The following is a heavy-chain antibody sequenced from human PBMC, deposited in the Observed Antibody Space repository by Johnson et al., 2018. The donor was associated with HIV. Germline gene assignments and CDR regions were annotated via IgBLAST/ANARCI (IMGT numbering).Heavy chain of an antibody. V-gene: IGHV3-20*04. Sequence: VQLVESGGGLVRPGGSLRLSCEASGFTFDDYGMSWVRQGPGKGLDWVSGIHWNGDTPGYVESVKGRFTIPRDNAKNSLYLQMNSLRAEDTALYYCARARGFGGPGSPGAFDIWGQGTMVTVSS. J-gene: IGHJ3*02. CDR3: ARARGFGGPGSPGAFDI. CDR2: IHWNGDTP. D-gene: IGHD3-10*01. CDR1: GFTFDDYG.